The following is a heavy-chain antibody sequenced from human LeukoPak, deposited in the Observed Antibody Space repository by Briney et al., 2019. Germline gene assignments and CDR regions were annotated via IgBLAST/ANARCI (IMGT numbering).Heavy chain of an antibody. J-gene: IGHJ4*02. Sequence: GASVKVSCTASGLTFTSSAVQWVRQARGQRLEWIGWIVVGSGNTNYAQKFQERVTITRDMSTSTAYMELSSLRSEDTAVYYCAADAWHYYDSSGYFAAWGQGTLVTVSS. CDR1: GLTFTSSA. V-gene: IGHV1-58*01. CDR3: AADAWHYYDSSGYFAA. D-gene: IGHD3-22*01. CDR2: IVVGSGNT.